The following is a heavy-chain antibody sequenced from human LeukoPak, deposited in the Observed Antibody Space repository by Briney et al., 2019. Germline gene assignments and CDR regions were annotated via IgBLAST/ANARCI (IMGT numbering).Heavy chain of an antibody. J-gene: IGHJ3*02. Sequence: GGSLRLSCAASGFTVSTSVMRWVRQAPGKGLDWAAIISFDGTTKYYADSVKGRFTISRDTSKNTLFLQMDSLRAEDTAVYYCAKGKDLYGALDIWGQGTMVTVSS. CDR3: AKGKDLYGALDI. D-gene: IGHD3-10*01. V-gene: IGHV3-30*18. CDR2: ISFDGTTK. CDR1: GFTVSTSV.